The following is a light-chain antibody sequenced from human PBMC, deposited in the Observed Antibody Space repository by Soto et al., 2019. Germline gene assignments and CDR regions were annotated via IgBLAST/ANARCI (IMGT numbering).Light chain of an antibody. CDR1: QSVSRSY. Sequence: EIVLTQSPGTLSMSPGEIATLSCRASQSVSRSYLAWYQQKPGQAPRLLIYGASSRATGIPDRFSGSGSGTDFTLTISRLEPEDFAVYSCQQYGSSPGTFGQGTRLEIK. V-gene: IGKV3-20*01. J-gene: IGKJ5*01. CDR2: GAS. CDR3: QQYGSSPGT.